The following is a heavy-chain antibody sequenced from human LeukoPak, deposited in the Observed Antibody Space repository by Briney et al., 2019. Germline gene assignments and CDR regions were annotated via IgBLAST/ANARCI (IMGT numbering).Heavy chain of an antibody. CDR1: GYTLTELS. CDR2: FDPEDGET. D-gene: IGHD2-2*01. Sequence: ASVKVSCKASGYTLTELSMHWVRQAPGKGLEWMGGFDPEDGETIYAQKFQGRVTMTEDTSTDTAYMELSSLRSEDTAVYYCASTVLSSTSPFDYWGQGTLVTVSS. J-gene: IGHJ4*02. V-gene: IGHV1-24*01. CDR3: ASTVLSSTSPFDY.